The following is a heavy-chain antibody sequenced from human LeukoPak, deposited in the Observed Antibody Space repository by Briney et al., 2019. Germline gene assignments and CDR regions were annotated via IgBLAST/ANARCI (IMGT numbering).Heavy chain of an antibody. CDR3: ARGGGSSSWSAYFDY. D-gene: IGHD6-13*01. CDR1: GYTCTGYY. V-gene: IGHV1-2*02. Sequence: GASVKVSCKASGYTCTGYYIHWVRQAPGQGLEWMGWINPNRGGTNYAQKFQGRVTMTRDTSITTAYMDLSRLTSDDTAVYYCARGGGSSSWSAYFDYWGQGTLVTVSS. CDR2: INPNRGGT. J-gene: IGHJ4*02.